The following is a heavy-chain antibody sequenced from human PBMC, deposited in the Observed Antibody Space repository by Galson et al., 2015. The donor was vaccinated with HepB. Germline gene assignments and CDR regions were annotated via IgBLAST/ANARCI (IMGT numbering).Heavy chain of an antibody. Sequence: SVKVSCKASGYSFTNYGITWVRQAPGQGLECMGWISAYKGNTDYAQMFQDRVTMTTDTSTSTAYMGLRSLRSDDTAVYYCARVGTYYYTSGTRGAMDVWGQGTTVTASS. V-gene: IGHV1-18*01. CDR2: ISAYKGNT. CDR3: ARVGTYYYTSGTRGAMDV. J-gene: IGHJ6*02. D-gene: IGHD3-3*01. CDR1: GYSFTNYG.